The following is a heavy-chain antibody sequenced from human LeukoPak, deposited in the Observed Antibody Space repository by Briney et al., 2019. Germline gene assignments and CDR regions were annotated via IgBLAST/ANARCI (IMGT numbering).Heavy chain of an antibody. D-gene: IGHD4-17*01. CDR1: GGSIVSSNYY. J-gene: IGHJ3*02. Sequence: SETLSLTCTVSGGSIVSSNYYWGWLRQPPGKGLEWIGSIYYSGNTFYNPSLKSRVTISIDASKIQLSLNLSSVTAADTAVYYCARDKALIPTVTTSHTSDEHPDAFDIWGQGTMVTVSS. CDR3: ARDKALIPTVTTSHTSDEHPDAFDI. CDR2: IYYSGNT. V-gene: IGHV4-39*07.